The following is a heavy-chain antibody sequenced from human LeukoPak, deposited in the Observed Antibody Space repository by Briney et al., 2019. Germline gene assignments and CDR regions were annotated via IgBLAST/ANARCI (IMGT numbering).Heavy chain of an antibody. CDR2: ITPLFGTA. CDR1: GGTFSKYT. D-gene: IGHD4-17*01. Sequence: ASVKVSCKASGGTFSKYTISWVRQRPGQGLEWMGGITPLFGTANYAQKFQGRVTITADESASTAYMELSSLRSEDTAVYYCARGETTVTTPIDYWGQGTLVTVSS. CDR3: ARGETTVTTPIDY. V-gene: IGHV1-69*13. J-gene: IGHJ4*02.